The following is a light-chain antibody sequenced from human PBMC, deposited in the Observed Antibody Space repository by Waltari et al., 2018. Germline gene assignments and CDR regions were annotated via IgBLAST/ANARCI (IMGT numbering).Light chain of an antibody. CDR3: QQYNSYWT. Sequence: DIQMTQSPSTLSASAGGRVTIPCRASQSISSWFAWYQQKPGKAPKLLIYKASSLESGVPSRFSGSGSGTEFTLTSSSLQPDDFATYYCQQYNSYWTFGQGTKVEIK. V-gene: IGKV1-5*03. CDR1: QSISSW. CDR2: KAS. J-gene: IGKJ1*01.